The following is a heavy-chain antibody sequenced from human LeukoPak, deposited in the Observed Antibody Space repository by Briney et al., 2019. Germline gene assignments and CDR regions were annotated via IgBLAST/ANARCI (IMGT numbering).Heavy chain of an antibody. V-gene: IGHV3-48*01. CDR1: GFTFSSYT. CDR3: ARGAGPYGDYRDY. D-gene: IGHD4-17*01. J-gene: IGHJ4*02. CDR2: SSTSSTI. Sequence: PGGSLRLSCAASGFTFSSYTMNWVRQAPGKGLEWLSCSSTSSTIYYADSVKGRFTISRDNAENSLYLQMNGLRAEDTAVYYCARGAGPYGDYRDYWGQGTLVTVSS.